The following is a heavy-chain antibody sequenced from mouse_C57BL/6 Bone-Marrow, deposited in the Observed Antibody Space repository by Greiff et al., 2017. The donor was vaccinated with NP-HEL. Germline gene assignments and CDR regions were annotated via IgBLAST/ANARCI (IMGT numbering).Heavy chain of an antibody. CDR2: IDPSDSYT. D-gene: IGHD2-4*01. CDR3: ARGDYDGYYAMDY. J-gene: IGHJ4*01. CDR1: GYTFTSYW. V-gene: IGHV1-59*01. Sequence: QVQLKQPGAELVRPGTSVKLSCKASGYTFTSYWMHWVKQRPGQGLEWIGVIDPSDSYTNYNQKFKGKATLTVDTSSSTAYMQLSSLTSEDSAVYYCARGDYDGYYAMDYWGQGTSVTVSS.